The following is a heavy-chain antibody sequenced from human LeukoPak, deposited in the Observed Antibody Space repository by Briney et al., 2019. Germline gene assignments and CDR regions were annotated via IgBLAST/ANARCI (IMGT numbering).Heavy chain of an antibody. CDR1: GFSLRNGEAG. D-gene: IGHD1/OR15-1a*01. Sequence: SGPTLVKPTQTLTLTCSFSGFSLRNGEAGVAWIRQPPGKALEWLALIYWNDDRRYNPSLRSRLTITKDSSKNQVVLTMTNMDPVDTGTYFCAHNPSDVNPTWGTNNYFDPWGQGTLVTVSS. V-gene: IGHV2-5*01. CDR2: IYWNDDR. CDR3: AHNPSDVNPTWGTNNYFDP. J-gene: IGHJ5*02.